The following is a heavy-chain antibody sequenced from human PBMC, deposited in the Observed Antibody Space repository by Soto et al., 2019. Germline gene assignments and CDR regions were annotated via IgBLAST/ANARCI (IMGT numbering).Heavy chain of an antibody. CDR2: LYSSGNT. V-gene: IGHV4-4*07. Sequence: QVQLQESGPGLVKPSETLSLTCTVSGASISAYAWSWIRQPAGKGLEWIGRLYSSGNTNYNPSFKSRLTLSADTSKNQSSLKLSSVTAADTAVYYCARGPYSSGWYVVDYWGQGTLVTVSS. CDR1: GASISAYA. J-gene: IGHJ4*02. D-gene: IGHD6-19*01. CDR3: ARGPYSSGWYVVDY.